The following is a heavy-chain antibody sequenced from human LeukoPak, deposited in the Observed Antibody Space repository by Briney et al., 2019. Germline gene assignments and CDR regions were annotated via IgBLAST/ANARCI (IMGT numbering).Heavy chain of an antibody. V-gene: IGHV3-73*01. CDR3: TSSPSLGYCSSTSGYSYYDMDV. CDR1: GFTFSGSA. J-gene: IGHJ6*03. CDR2: IRSKANSYAT. D-gene: IGHD2-2*01. Sequence: ESLKLSCAASGFTFSGSAMHWVRQASGKGLEWVGRIRSKANSYATAYAASVKGRFTISRDDSKNTAYLQMNSLKTEDTAVYYCTSSPSLGYCSSTSGYSYYDMDVWGKGTTVTVSS.